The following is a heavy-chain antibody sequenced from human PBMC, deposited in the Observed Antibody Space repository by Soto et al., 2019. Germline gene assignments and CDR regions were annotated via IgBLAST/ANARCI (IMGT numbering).Heavy chain of an antibody. CDR1: GFAFSGYS. CDR3: ARGGWNYDCLDA. D-gene: IGHD3-3*01. CDR2: VTNSGGTT. Sequence: LRLSCEAYGFAFSGYSMYWVRQAPGKGLEWISCVTNSGGTTYYSDSVKGRFTISRDNAMNSLYLQMNNLRDEDTAVYYCARGGWNYDCLDAWGQGTTVTV. J-gene: IGHJ6*02. V-gene: IGHV3-48*02.